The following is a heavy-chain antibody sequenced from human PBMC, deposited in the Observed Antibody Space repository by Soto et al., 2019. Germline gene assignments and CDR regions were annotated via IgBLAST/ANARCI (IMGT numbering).Heavy chain of an antibody. D-gene: IGHD3-22*01. CDR1: GGSFSGYY. V-gene: IGHV4-34*01. Sequence: SETLSHTCAVYGGSFSGYYWSWIRQPPGKGLEWIGEINHSGSTNYNPSLKSRVTISVDTSKNQFSLKLSSVTAADTAVYYCARLQYYYDSSGYFPYYYYYYGMDVWGQGTTVTVSS. CDR3: ARLQYYYDSSGYFPYYYYYYGMDV. J-gene: IGHJ6*02. CDR2: INHSGST.